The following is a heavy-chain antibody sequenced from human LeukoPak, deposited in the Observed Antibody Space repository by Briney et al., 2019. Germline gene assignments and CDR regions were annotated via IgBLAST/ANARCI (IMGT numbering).Heavy chain of an antibody. CDR2: IYSSGST. CDR3: ARRRGSDISRLYYYMDV. V-gene: IGHV4-59*08. CDR1: GGFMNTYY. Sequence: TSETLSLTCTVSGGFMNTYYWSWIRQPPGKGLEWIGYIYSSGSTTYNPSLKSRVTISVDTPKKQFSLKLSSVTAADTAVYYCARRRGSDISRLYYYMDVWGKGTTVTVSS. J-gene: IGHJ6*03. D-gene: IGHD3-9*01.